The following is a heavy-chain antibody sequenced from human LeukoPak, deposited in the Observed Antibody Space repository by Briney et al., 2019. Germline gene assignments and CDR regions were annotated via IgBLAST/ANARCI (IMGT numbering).Heavy chain of an antibody. CDR1: GYTFTSHD. CDR2: MSPNSGDT. D-gene: IGHD7-27*01. CDR3: VRTPPNWGFDY. J-gene: IGHJ4*02. V-gene: IGHV1-8*01. Sequence: GASVKVSCKASGYTFTSHDINWGRQATGQGLEWMGWMSPNSGDTGYAQKFQGRVTMTSDSSISTAYMELSSLRSEDTAIYYCVRTPPNWGFDYWGQGTLVTVSS.